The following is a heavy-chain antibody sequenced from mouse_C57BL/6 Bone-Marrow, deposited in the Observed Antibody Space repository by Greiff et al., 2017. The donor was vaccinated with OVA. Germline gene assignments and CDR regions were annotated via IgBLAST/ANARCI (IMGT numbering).Heavy chain of an antibody. V-gene: IGHV5-6*02. J-gene: IGHJ3*01. Sequence: EVMLVESGGDLVKPGGSLKLSCAASGFTFSSYGMSWVRQTPDKRLEWVATISSGGSYTYYPDSVKGRFTISRDNAKNTLYLQMSSLKSGDTAMYYCARGSAPWFAYWGQGTLVTVSA. CDR2: ISSGGSYT. D-gene: IGHD6-1*01. CDR1: GFTFSSYG. CDR3: ARGSAPWFAY.